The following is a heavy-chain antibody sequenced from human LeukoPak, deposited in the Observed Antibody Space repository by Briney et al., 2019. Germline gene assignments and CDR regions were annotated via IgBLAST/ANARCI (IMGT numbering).Heavy chain of an antibody. J-gene: IGHJ3*02. CDR2: MNPNSGNT. CDR3: ATTGNYDPPQEGAFDI. Sequence: ASVKVSCKASGYTFTSYDINWVRQATGQGLEWMGWMNPNSGNTGYAQKFQGRVTITRNTSISTAYMELSSLRSEDTAVYYCATTGNYDPPQEGAFDIWGQGTMVTVSS. V-gene: IGHV1-8*03. CDR1: GYTFTSYD. D-gene: IGHD1-14*01.